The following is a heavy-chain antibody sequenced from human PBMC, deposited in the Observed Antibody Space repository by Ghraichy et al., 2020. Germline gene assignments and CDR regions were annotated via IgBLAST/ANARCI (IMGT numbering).Heavy chain of an antibody. CDR2: IKKKTEGGTT. D-gene: IGHD3-10*01. CDR1: GFTFTNAW. J-gene: IGHJ4*02. V-gene: IGHV3-15*05. CDR3: TTGGFKSGSSLDY. Sequence: GESLNISCAASGFTFTNAWMSWIRQAPGKGLEWVGRIKKKTEGGTTDYVAPVKGRFTISRDDAKNTLFLQMDSLKTEDTAVYYCTTGGFKSGSSLDYWGQGTLVTVSS.